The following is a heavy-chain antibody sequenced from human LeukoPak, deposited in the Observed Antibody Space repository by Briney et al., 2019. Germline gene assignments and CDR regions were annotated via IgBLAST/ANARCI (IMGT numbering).Heavy chain of an antibody. V-gene: IGHV4-59*01. CDR3: ARGVAVAGTRRFDP. Sequence: SETLSLTCTVSGGSISSYYWSWIRQPPGKGLEWIGYIYYSGSTNCNPSLKSRVTISVDTSKNQFSLKLSSVTAADTAVYYCARGVAVAGTRRFDPWGQGTLVTVSS. J-gene: IGHJ5*02. D-gene: IGHD6-19*01. CDR1: GGSISSYY. CDR2: IYYSGST.